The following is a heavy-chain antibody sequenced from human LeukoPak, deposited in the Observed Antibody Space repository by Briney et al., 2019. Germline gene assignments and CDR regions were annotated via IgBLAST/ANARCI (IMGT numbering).Heavy chain of an antibody. D-gene: IGHD3-16*02. CDR3: ARYIWGSYPTFEDY. V-gene: IGHV4-59*01. J-gene: IGHJ4*02. CDR2: ISYSGST. CDR1: GGSISSYY. Sequence: KTSETLSLTCTVSGGSISSYYWSWIRQPPGKGLEWIGYISYSGSTNYNPSLKSRVTISVDTSKNQLSLKLNSVTAADTAVYYCARYIWGSYPTFEDYWGQGSLVTVSS.